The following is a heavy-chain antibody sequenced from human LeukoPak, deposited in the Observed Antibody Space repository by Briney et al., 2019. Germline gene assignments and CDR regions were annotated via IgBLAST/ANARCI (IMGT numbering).Heavy chain of an antibody. CDR3: ARDSSSYGYYYFDY. CDR2: IYYSGST. J-gene: IGHJ4*02. V-gene: IGHV4-31*03. CDR1: GGSISSGGYY. D-gene: IGHD5-18*01. Sequence: SETLSLTCTVSGGSISSGGYYWSWIRQHPGKGLEWIGYIYYSGSTYYNPSLKSRVTISVDTSKNQFSLKLSSVTAADTVVYYCARDSSSYGYYYFDYWGQGTLVTVSS.